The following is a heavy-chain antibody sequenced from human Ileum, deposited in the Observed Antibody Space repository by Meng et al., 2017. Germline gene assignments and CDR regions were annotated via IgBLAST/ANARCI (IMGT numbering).Heavy chain of an antibody. CDR1: GVSISSNVNY. D-gene: IGHD3-3*01. CDR2: MYYSGST. CDR3: ARNDLAFWYFDL. V-gene: IGHV4-31*01. Sequence: PLQESGPGLVSPSPTLSLPCIVSGVSISSNVNYWSWIRQHPGKGLEWLGYMYYSGSTYYNPSINTPITISLDTSKNQFSLRLDSVTAADTAVYFCARNDLAFWYFDLWGRGTLVTVSS. J-gene: IGHJ2*01.